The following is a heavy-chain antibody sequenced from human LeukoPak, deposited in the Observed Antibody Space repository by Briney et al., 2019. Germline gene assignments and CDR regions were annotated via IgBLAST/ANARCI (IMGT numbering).Heavy chain of an antibody. V-gene: IGHV3-23*01. CDR2: IGGSGDGT. D-gene: IGHD3-10*02. J-gene: IGHJ5*02. CDR3: AKDRGPYVRIDNNWFDP. CDR1: GFTFKLYA. Sequence: GGSRRLSCTASGFTFKLYAMTWVRQAPGKGLGWVSGIGGSGDGTYYTDSVKGRFTISRDNSKNTVYLQMNSLRAEDTAIYYCAKDRGPYVRIDNNWFDPWGQGTLVIVPS.